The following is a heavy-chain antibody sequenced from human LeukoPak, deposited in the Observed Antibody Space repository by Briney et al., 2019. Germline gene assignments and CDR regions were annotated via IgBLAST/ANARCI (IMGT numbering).Heavy chain of an antibody. CDR1: GFTFSSYS. J-gene: IGHJ6*03. D-gene: IGHD4-17*01. CDR2: ISSSSSTI. Sequence: GGSLRLSCAASGFTFSSYSMNWVRQAPGKGLEWVSYISSSSSTIYYADSVKGRFTISRDNAKNSLYLQMNNLRAEDTAVYYCARSNYGDYVYYYYYMDVWGKGTTVTVSS. CDR3: ARSNYGDYVYYYYYMDV. V-gene: IGHV3-48*01.